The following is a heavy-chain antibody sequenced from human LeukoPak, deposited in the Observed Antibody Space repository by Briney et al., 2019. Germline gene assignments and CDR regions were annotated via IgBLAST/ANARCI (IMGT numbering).Heavy chain of an antibody. CDR3: TRMTTGHDY. J-gene: IGHJ4*02. Sequence: MPSETLSLTCAVSGVSFNDYYWSWVRHTPGKGLEWIGEINHSGYTNDSPSLKSRVTLSIDTSRKQFSLNLRSVTVADTGIYYCTRMTTGHDYWGQGTLVTVSS. CDR2: INHSGYT. D-gene: IGHD4-17*01. V-gene: IGHV4-34*01. CDR1: GVSFNDYY.